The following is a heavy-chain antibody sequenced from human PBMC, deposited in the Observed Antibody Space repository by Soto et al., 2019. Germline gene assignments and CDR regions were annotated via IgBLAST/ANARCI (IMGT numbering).Heavy chain of an antibody. J-gene: IGHJ4*02. V-gene: IGHV4-34*01. CDR3: ARVYGDYPRYFDY. D-gene: IGHD4-17*01. CDR1: GGSFSGYY. CDR2: INHSGST. Sequence: SETLSLTCAVYGGSFSGYYWSWIRQPPGKGLEWIGEINHSGSTNYNPSLKSRVTISVDTSKNQFSLKLSSVTAADTAVYYCARVYGDYPRYFDYWGQGALVTVSS.